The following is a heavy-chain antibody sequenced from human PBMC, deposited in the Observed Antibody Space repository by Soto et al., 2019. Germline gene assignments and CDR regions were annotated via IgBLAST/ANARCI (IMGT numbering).Heavy chain of an antibody. CDR1: GFTLSKYG. Sequence: PGGSLRLSCAASGFTLSKYGRHWVRQAPGKGLQWVAVISDDGSNKYYADYVKGRLTISRDNSKNTLYLQMNSLRLEDTAVYYCAKEGGFRTESPLYYYGMDVWGQGTTVTVYS. D-gene: IGHD6-25*01. CDR2: ISDDGSNK. CDR3: AKEGGFRTESPLYYYGMDV. V-gene: IGHV3-30*18. J-gene: IGHJ6*02.